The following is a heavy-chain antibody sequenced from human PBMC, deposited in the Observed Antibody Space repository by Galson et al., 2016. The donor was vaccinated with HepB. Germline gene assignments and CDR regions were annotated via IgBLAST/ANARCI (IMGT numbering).Heavy chain of an antibody. CDR2: ISGSGGTT. V-gene: IGHV3-23*01. D-gene: IGHD3-16*01. J-gene: IGHJ6*02. CDR1: GFTFSNSA. CDR3: AGGIRITFGGCITREVHPRPKWLERSFDGMDV. Sequence: SLRLSCAASGFTFSNSAMTWVRHAPGQGLEGVAGISGSGGTTYYADSVKGRFTISRHNSTNTLYVQMNILIPEHTAVYYCAGGIRITFGGCITREVHPRPKWLERSFDGMDVWGQGTTVTV.